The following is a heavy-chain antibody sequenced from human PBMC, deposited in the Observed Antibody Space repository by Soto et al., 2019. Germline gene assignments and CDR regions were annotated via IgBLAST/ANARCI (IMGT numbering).Heavy chain of an antibody. CDR2: IYYSGET. J-gene: IGHJ4*01. V-gene: IGHV4-59*01. Sequence: QVQLQESGPGLVKPSETLSLTCTVSGGSMTNKYWSWMRQPPRKGLEWFGYIYYSGETNYNPSLNSRVTISIDTSKNQFSLNLSSVTAADTAIYYCAREDSDYPDYWGQGILVTVSS. CDR3: AREDSDYPDY. D-gene: IGHD4-4*01. CDR1: GGSMTNKY.